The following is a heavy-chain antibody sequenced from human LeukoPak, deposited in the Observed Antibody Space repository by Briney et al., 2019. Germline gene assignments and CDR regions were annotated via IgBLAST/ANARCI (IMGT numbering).Heavy chain of an antibody. CDR3: AKDLEQSYSGWSASYDA. CDR1: GFTFSTYA. J-gene: IGHJ5*02. CDR2: ISSGAGTT. D-gene: IGHD6-19*01. Sequence: GGSLRLSCAASGFTFSTYAMSWVRQVPGTRLEWVSAISSGAGTTGYADSVKGRFTISRVNSKSTISLQMNSLRVEDTAVYYCAKDLEQSYSGWSASYDAWGQGTLVTVSS. V-gene: IGHV3-23*01.